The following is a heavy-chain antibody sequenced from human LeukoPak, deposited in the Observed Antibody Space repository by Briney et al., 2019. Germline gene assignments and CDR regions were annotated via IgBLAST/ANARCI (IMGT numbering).Heavy chain of an antibody. Sequence: PGGSLRLSCAASGFTVSSNSMSWVRQAPGKGLEWVSITYSGGSTYNADSVKGRFTISRDNSKNTLYLQMNSLRAEDTAVYYCAREGTVRGQGTLVTVSS. D-gene: IGHD4-11*01. V-gene: IGHV3-66*01. CDR3: AREGTV. CDR1: GFTVSSNS. CDR2: TYSGGST. J-gene: IGHJ4*02.